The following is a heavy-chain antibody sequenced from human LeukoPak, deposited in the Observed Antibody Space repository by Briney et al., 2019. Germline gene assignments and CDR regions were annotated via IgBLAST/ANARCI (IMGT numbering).Heavy chain of an antibody. V-gene: IGHV3-11*01. Sequence: PGGSLRLSCAASGFTFSDYYMSWIRQAPGKGLEWVSYISSSGSTIYYAAPVKGRFTISRDDSKNTLYLQMNSLKTEDTAVYYCTTSHLGDYWGQGTLVTVSS. J-gene: IGHJ4*02. CDR1: GFTFSDYY. CDR3: TTSHLGDY. D-gene: IGHD1-14*01. CDR2: ISSSGSTI.